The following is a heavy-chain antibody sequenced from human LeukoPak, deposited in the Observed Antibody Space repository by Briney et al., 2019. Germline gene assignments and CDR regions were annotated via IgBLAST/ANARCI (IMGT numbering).Heavy chain of an antibody. Sequence: ASVKVSCKASGYTFSGHYLHWVRQAPGQGLEWMGIINPSGGSTSYAQKFQGRVTMTRDTSTSTVYMELSSLRSEDTAVYYCARPSNYGDLYFDYWGQGTLVTVSS. V-gene: IGHV1-46*01. CDR2: INPSGGST. D-gene: IGHD4-17*01. J-gene: IGHJ4*02. CDR3: ARPSNYGDLYFDY. CDR1: GYTFSGHY.